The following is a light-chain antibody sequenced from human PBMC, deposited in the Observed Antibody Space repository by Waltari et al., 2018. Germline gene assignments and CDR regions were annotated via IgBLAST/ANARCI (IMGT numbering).Light chain of an antibody. J-gene: IGLJ1*01. Sequence: QSALTQPASVSGSPGQSITVSCTGTSSDVGSYNLVSWFQQYPDKAPKLIIFEVNKRPSGFSNRFSGSKSGNTASLTISGLQAGDEADYYCCSYAGSGIYVFGTEAKVTVL. CDR1: SSDVGSYNL. CDR2: EVN. CDR3: CSYAGSGIYV. V-gene: IGLV2-23*02.